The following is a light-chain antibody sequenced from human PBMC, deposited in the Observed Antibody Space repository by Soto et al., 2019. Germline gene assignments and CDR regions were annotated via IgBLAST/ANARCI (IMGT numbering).Light chain of an antibody. CDR3: QQYNSYSKT. Sequence: DIQMTQSPSTLSASVGDRVTITCRASQSISSWLAWYQQKPGKAPKLLIYDASSLECGVQSRFSGSGSGTEFTLTISSLQPDDFATYYCQQYNSYSKTFGQGPKVEIK. J-gene: IGKJ1*01. CDR2: DAS. V-gene: IGKV1-5*01. CDR1: QSISSW.